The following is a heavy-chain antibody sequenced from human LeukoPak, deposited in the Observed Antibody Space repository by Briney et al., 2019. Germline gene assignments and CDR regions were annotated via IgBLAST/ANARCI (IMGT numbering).Heavy chain of an antibody. D-gene: IGHD6-13*01. CDR3: ARIGAGSSRDY. CDR1: GFTFSNFA. Sequence: GGSLRLSCAAPGFTFSNFAMTWVRQAPGKGLEWVSSIVGSSSTYYADSLKGRFTISRDNAKNSLYLQMNSLRAEDTAVYYCARIGAGSSRDYWGQGTLVTVSS. J-gene: IGHJ4*02. CDR2: IVGSSST. V-gene: IGHV3-21*01.